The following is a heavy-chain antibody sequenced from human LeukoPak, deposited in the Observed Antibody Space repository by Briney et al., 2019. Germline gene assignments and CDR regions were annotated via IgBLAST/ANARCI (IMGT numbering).Heavy chain of an antibody. J-gene: IGHJ4*02. V-gene: IGHV3-21*01. CDR3: AGVRGSGVLDY. Sequence: GGSLRLSCAASGFTFSSYSMNWVRQAPGKGLGWVSSISSSSSYIYYADSVKGRFTISRDNAKNSLYLQMNSLRAEDTAVYYCAGVRGSGVLDYWGQGTLVTVSS. CDR1: GFTFSSYS. D-gene: IGHD3-10*01. CDR2: ISSSSSYI.